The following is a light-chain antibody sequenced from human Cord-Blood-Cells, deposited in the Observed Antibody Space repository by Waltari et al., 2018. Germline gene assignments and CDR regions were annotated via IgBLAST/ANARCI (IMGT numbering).Light chain of an antibody. V-gene: IGKV2-28*01. CDR3: MQALQTPFT. Sequence: DIVMTQSPLSLPVTPGEPASISCRSSQSLLHSNGYNYLERYLQKPGQSPQLLIYVGSNGAAGLPDRCSGSGARKYFTLNISRVEAEDVGFYYCMQALQTPFTFGPGTKVDIK. CDR1: QSLLHSNGYNY. CDR2: VGS. J-gene: IGKJ3*01.